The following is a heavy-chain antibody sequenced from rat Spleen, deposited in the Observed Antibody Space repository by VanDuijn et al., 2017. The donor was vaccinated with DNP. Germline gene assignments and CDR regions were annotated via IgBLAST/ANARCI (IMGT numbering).Heavy chain of an antibody. V-gene: IGHV5-25*01. CDR3: TRDGGY. J-gene: IGHJ2*01. CDR1: GFTFSDYY. D-gene: IGHD1-12*02. Sequence: EVQLVESDGGLVQPGRSLKLSCEASGFTFSDYYMAWVRQAPAKGLEWVASITNGGGNTYYRDSVKGRFTISRDNAKSTLYLQMDSLRSEDTATYYCTRDGGYWGQGVMVTVSS. CDR2: ITNGGGNT.